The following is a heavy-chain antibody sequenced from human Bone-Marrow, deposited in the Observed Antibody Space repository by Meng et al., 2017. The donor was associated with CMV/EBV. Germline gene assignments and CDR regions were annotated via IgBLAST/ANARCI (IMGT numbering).Heavy chain of an antibody. CDR3: ARVGVSVDY. CDR2: ISYDGSNK. Sequence: GESLKISCAASGFTFSSYVMHWVRQAPGKGLEWVAVISYDGSNKYYADSVKGRFTISRDNSKNTLYLQMNSLRAEDTAVYYCARVGVSVDYCGQGTLVTVSS. J-gene: IGHJ4*02. D-gene: IGHD6-13*01. V-gene: IGHV3-30-3*01. CDR1: GFTFSSYV.